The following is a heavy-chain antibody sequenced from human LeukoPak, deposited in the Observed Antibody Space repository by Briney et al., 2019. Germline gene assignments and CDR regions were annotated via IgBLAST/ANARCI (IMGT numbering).Heavy chain of an antibody. CDR1: GGSISSHY. J-gene: IGHJ5*02. D-gene: IGHD2-8*02. V-gene: IGHV4-59*11. CDR3: ARLTTGTNWFDP. CDR2: IYYSGST. Sequence: PSETLSLTCTVSGGSISSHYWGWIRQPPGKGLEWIGYIYYSGSTNYNPSLKSRVTISVDTSKNQFSLKLSSVTAADTAVYYCARLTTGTNWFDPWGQGTLVTVSS.